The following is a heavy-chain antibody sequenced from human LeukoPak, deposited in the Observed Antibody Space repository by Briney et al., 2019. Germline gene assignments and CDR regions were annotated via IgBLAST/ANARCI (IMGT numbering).Heavy chain of an antibody. CDR3: ALLIAAAGTDWFDP. D-gene: IGHD6-13*01. CDR2: INSDGSST. CDR1: GFTFSSYW. Sequence: PGGSLRLSCAASGFTFSSYWMHWVRQAPGKGLVWVSRINSDGSSTSYADSVKGRFTISRDNAKNTLYLQMNSLRAEDTAVYYCALLIAAAGTDWFDPWGQGTLVTVSS. V-gene: IGHV3-74*01. J-gene: IGHJ5*02.